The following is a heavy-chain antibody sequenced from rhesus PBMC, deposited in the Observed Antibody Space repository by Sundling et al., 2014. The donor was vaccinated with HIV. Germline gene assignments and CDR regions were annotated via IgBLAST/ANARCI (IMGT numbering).Heavy chain of an antibody. D-gene: IGHD3-3*01. V-gene: IGHV4S10*01. CDR1: GGSISSSNW. CDR2: IYGGNMNT. Sequence: QVQLQESGPGLVKASETLSLTCVVSGGSISSSNWWTWIRQPPGKGLEWIGYIYGGNMNTNYNPSLKSRVTISKDTSKNQFSLKLTSVTAADTAVYFCARSYPLSLDFDVWGPGVLVTVSS. CDR3: ARSYPLSLDFDV. J-gene: IGHJ5-1*01.